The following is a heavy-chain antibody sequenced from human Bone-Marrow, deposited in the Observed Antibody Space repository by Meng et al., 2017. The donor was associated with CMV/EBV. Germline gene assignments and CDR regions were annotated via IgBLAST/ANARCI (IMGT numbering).Heavy chain of an antibody. D-gene: IGHD4/OR15-4a*01. CDR2: INPDTGGA. V-gene: IGHV1-2*02. CDR3: ARVGASRSYFYDY. J-gene: IGHJ4*02. CDR1: GYTFTGYY. Sequence: CKASGYTFTGYYMRWVRQAPGQGLEWVGWINPDTGGANYAQNLQDRVTLTRDTSINTAYMQLSSLRSDDTAVYYCARVGASRSYFYDYWGQGTLVTVSS.